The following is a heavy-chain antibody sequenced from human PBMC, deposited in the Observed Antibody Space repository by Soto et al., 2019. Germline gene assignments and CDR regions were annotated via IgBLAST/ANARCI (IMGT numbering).Heavy chain of an antibody. V-gene: IGHV1-69*13. J-gene: IGHJ6*02. D-gene: IGHD5-12*01. CDR2: IIPIFDTA. CDR3: ARLVWAWLSTPHFYSYAMDV. CDR1: GGTFSAFT. Sequence: SVKVSCKASGGTFSAFTIKWVRQAPGQRLEWMGGIIPIFDTANYAENFQGRVTITADESTSTSFMELSSLRSEDTAVYYCARLVWAWLSTPHFYSYAMDVWGQGTPVSVS.